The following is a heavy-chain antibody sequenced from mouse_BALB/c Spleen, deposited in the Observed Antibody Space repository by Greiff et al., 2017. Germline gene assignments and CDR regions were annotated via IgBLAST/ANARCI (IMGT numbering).Heavy chain of an antibody. Sequence: EVQLQQSGAELVKPGASVKLSCTASGFNIKDTYMHWVKQRPEQGLEWIGRIDPANGNTKSDPKFQGKATITADTSSNPTYLQLGSLTAEDTAVYYWARTTATRDAMDYWGQGTSVTVSS. J-gene: IGHJ4*01. CDR3: ARTTATRDAMDY. D-gene: IGHD1-2*01. V-gene: IGHV14-3*02. CDR2: IDPANGNT. CDR1: GFNIKDTY.